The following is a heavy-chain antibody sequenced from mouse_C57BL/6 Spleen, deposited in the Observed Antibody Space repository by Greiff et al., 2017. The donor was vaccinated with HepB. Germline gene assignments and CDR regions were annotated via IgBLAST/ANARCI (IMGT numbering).Heavy chain of an antibody. CDR3: ALYGNYDYYAMDY. CDR2: INPNNGGT. V-gene: IGHV1-26*01. Sequence: EVQLQQSGPELVKPGASVKISCKASGYTFTDYYMNWVKQSHGKSLEWIGDINPNNGGTSYNQKFKGKATLTVDKSSSTDYMELRSLTSEDSAVYYCALYGNYDYYAMDYWGQGTSVTVSS. CDR1: GYTFTDYY. D-gene: IGHD2-1*01. J-gene: IGHJ4*01.